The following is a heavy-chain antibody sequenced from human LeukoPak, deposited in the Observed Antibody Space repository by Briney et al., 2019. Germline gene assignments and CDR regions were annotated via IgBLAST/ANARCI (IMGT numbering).Heavy chain of an antibody. CDR3: ARQPGAGWFDP. Sequence: GGALQISWQASGYRFTSSWIGWARQMPGKGLERMAIINPGDSDTRYSPSFQGQVTISADKSISTVYLQWGSLKASDTAMYYCARQPGAGWFDPWGQGTLVTVSS. CDR2: INPGDSDT. D-gene: IGHD3-10*01. J-gene: IGHJ5*02. V-gene: IGHV5-51*01. CDR1: GYRFTSSW.